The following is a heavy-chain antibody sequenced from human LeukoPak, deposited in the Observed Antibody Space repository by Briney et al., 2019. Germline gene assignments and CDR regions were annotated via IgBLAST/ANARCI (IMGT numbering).Heavy chain of an antibody. CDR3: AKDSHWILFDD. CDR2: ISYDESNK. Sequence: GGSLKLSCEASRFTFSSYFLHWIRQAPGKGLEWVAVISYDESNKNYADSVKGQFTISRDNSKSTLYLQMNSLRDEDTAVYYCAKDSHWILFDDWGQGTLVTVSS. J-gene: IGHJ4*02. V-gene: IGHV3-30*18. D-gene: IGHD2-2*03. CDR1: RFTFSSYF.